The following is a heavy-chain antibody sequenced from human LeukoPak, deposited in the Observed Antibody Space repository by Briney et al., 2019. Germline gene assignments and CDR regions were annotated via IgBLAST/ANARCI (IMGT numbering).Heavy chain of an antibody. D-gene: IGHD6-19*01. CDR3: ARAPSGWSDYWYFDL. CDR2: ISAGGSNT. Sequence: GGSLRLSCAASGFTFSNYAMTWVRQAPGKGLEWVSVISAGGSNTYYADSVKGRFIISRDNSKNTLFLQMNSLRAEDTAVYYCARAPSGWSDYWYFDLWGRGTLVTVSS. J-gene: IGHJ2*01. CDR1: GFTFSNYA. V-gene: IGHV3-23*01.